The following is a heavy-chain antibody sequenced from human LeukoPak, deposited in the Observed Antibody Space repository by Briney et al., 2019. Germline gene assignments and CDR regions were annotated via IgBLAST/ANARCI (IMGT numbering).Heavy chain of an antibody. J-gene: IGHJ3*02. CDR1: GFTFSSYA. CDR2: ISYDGSNK. CDR3: ARDRITMVRGADDAFDI. D-gene: IGHD3-10*01. Sequence: GRSLRLSCAASGFTFSSYAMHWVRQAPGKGLEWVAVISYDGSNKYYADSVKGRFTISRDNSKNTLYLQMNSLRAEDTAVYYCARDRITMVRGADDAFDIWGQGTMVTVSS. V-gene: IGHV3-30-3*01.